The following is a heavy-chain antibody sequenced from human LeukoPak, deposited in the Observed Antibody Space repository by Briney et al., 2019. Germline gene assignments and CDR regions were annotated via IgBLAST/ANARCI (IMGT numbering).Heavy chain of an antibody. Sequence: GGSLRLSCAASGFIFSSYAMSWVRQAPGKGLEWVSAISGSGGSTYYADSVKGRFTISRDNSKNTLYLQMNSLRAEDTAVYYCAKGIGELRMGNYYYYGMDVWGQGTTVTVSS. CDR2: ISGSGGST. CDR1: GFIFSSYA. V-gene: IGHV3-23*01. D-gene: IGHD3-10*01. J-gene: IGHJ6*02. CDR3: AKGIGELRMGNYYYYGMDV.